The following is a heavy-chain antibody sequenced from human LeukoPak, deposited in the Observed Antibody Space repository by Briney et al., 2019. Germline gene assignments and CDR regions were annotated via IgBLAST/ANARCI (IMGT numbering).Heavy chain of an antibody. CDR3: ARESYGLRGYYSMDV. CDR2: INPNSGGT. CDR1: GYTFTGYY. Sequence: ASVKVSCKASGYTFTGYYMHWVRQAPGQGLEWMGWINPNSGGTNYAQKFQGRVTITTDKSTSTAYMELSSLRSEDTAVYYCARESYGLRGYYSMDVWGKGTTVTISS. V-gene: IGHV1-2*02. D-gene: IGHD3-10*01. J-gene: IGHJ6*03.